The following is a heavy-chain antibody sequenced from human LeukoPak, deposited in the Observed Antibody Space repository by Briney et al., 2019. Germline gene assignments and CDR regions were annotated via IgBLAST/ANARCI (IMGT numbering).Heavy chain of an antibody. CDR1: GYTLTELS. CDR3: ATPLASSSCLMY. D-gene: IGHD6-6*01. CDR2: INPNSGGT. J-gene: IGHJ4*02. V-gene: IGHV1-2*06. Sequence: GASVKVSCKVSGYTLTELSMHWVRQAPGQGLEWMGRINPNSGGTNYAQKFQGRVTMTRDTSISTAYMELSRLRSDDTAVYYCATPLASSSCLMYWGQGTLVTVSS.